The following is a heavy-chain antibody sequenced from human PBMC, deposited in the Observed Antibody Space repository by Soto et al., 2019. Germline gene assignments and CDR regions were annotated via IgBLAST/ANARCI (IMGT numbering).Heavy chain of an antibody. CDR1: RFNFSNYG. CDR2: ISYDGSNK. J-gene: IGHJ4*02. CDR3: VKGGYHYFDY. D-gene: IGHD5-12*01. Sequence: GGSLRLCCAAARFNFSNYGMHWVRQTPGKGLEWVAVISYDGSNKYYADSVKGRFTISRDNSKNTLYLQMNSLRAEDTAVYYCVKGGYHYFDYWGQGTLVNVS. V-gene: IGHV3-30*18.